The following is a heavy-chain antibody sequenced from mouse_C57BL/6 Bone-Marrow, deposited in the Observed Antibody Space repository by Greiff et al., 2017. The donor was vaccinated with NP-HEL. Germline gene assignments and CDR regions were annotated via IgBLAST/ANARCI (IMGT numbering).Heavy chain of an antibody. J-gene: IGHJ1*03. Sequence: EVQLQESVAELVRPGASVKLSCTASGFNIKNTYMHWVKQRPEQGLEWIGRIDPANGNTKYAPKFQGKATITADTSSNTAYLQLGSLTSEDTAIYYCARDYGSRYWYFDVWGTGTTVTVSS. CDR1: GFNIKNTY. CDR3: ARDYGSRYWYFDV. V-gene: IGHV14-3*01. CDR2: IDPANGNT. D-gene: IGHD1-1*01.